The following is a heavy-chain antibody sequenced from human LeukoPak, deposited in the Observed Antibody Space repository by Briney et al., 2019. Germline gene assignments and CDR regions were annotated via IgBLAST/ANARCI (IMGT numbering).Heavy chain of an antibody. J-gene: IGHJ6*03. V-gene: IGHV1-69*13. CDR3: ARGWFGAEDYYYYMDV. Sequence: SVTVSCKASGGTFSSYAISWVRQAPGQGLEWMGGIIPIFGTANYAQKFQGRVTITADESTSTAYMELSSLRSEDTAVYYCARGWFGAEDYYYYMDVWGKGTTVTISS. CDR1: GGTFSSYA. CDR2: IIPIFGTA. D-gene: IGHD3-10*01.